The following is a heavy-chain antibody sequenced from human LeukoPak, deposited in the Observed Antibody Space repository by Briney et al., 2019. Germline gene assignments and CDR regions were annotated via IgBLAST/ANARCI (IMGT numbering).Heavy chain of an antibody. V-gene: IGHV3-30*18. CDR2: ISYDGSNK. D-gene: IGHD3-10*01. Sequence: PGGSLRLSCAASGFTFSSYGMHWVRQAPGKGLEWVAVISYDGSNKYYADSVKGRFTISRDNSKNTLYLQMNSLRAEDTAVYYCAKGWFGELLSTNFDHWGQGTLVTVSS. CDR3: AKGWFGELLSTNFDH. J-gene: IGHJ4*02. CDR1: GFTFSSYG.